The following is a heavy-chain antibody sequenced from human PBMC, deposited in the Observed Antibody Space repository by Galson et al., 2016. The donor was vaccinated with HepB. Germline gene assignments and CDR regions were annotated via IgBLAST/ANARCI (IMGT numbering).Heavy chain of an antibody. CDR2: IYPDDSDT. V-gene: IGHV5-51*01. D-gene: IGHD3-22*01. CDR1: GYTFTNYW. Sequence: QSGAEVKKPGESLRISCKGSGYTFTNYWIGWVRQMPGKGLEWMGIIYPDDSDTRYSPSFQGQVTISADKSISTAYLQWSSLKASDTAMYYCARFGSDYYDTAGYMDFNSWGQGTLVTVSS. CDR3: ARFGSDYYDTAGYMDFNS. J-gene: IGHJ4*02.